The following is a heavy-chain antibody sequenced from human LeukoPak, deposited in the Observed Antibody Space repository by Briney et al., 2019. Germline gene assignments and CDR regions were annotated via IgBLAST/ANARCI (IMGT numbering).Heavy chain of an antibody. D-gene: IGHD6-13*01. CDR2: ISSSGSTI. Sequence: GGSLRLSCAASGFTFSDYYMSWIRQAPGKGLEWVSYISSSGSTIYYADSVKGRFTISRDYAKNPLYLQMNSLRAEDTAVYYCARWGSSPDWFDPWGQGTLVTVSS. CDR1: GFTFSDYY. CDR3: ARWGSSPDWFDP. J-gene: IGHJ5*02. V-gene: IGHV3-11*01.